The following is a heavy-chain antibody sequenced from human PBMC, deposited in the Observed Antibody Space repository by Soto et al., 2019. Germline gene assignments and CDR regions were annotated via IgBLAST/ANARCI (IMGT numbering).Heavy chain of an antibody. J-gene: IGHJ3*02. V-gene: IGHV1-2*02. Sequence: ASVKVSCKASGYTFTGYCMHWVRQAPGQGLEWMGWINPNSGGTNYAQKFQGRVTMTRDTSISTAYMELSRLRSDDTAVYYCAREGGFVVPAAIRDYNSGAFDIWGQGTMVTVSS. CDR2: INPNSGGT. CDR1: GYTFTGYC. D-gene: IGHD2-2*02. CDR3: AREGGFVVPAAIRDYNSGAFDI.